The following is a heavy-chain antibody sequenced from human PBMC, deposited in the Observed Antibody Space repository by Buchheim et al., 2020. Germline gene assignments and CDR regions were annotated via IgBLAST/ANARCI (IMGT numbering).Heavy chain of an antibody. V-gene: IGHV3-30*18. CDR3: ANGYCCYESV. CDR1: GFTFSSYG. CDR2: ISYDGSNK. Sequence: QVQLVESGGGVVQPGRSLRLSCAASGFTFSSYGMHWVRQAPGKGLEWVAVISYDGSNKYYADSVKGRFTISRDNSKNTLYLQMNSLISEDTAVYYCANGYCCYESVWGQGTL. J-gene: IGHJ4*02. D-gene: IGHD5-12*01.